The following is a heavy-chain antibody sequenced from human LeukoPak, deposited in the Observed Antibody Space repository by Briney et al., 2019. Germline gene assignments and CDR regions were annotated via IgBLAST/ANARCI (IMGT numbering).Heavy chain of an antibody. CDR3: ARRGGSRGWGAFDI. CDR1: GFTFTYYV. CDR2: ISGTADKT. Sequence: GGSLRLACGASGFTFTYYVMNWVRQAPAKVLECVSSISGTADKTSDADSVKGRFTISRDNSKNTLPLQMNSLRVEDTAIYYCARRGGSRGWGAFDIWGQGTIVTVSS. V-gene: IGHV3-23*01. D-gene: IGHD6-19*01. J-gene: IGHJ3*02.